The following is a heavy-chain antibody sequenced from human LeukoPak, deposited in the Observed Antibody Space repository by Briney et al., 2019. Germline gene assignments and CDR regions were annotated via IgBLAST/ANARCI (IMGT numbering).Heavy chain of an antibody. CDR1: GFTFSSFS. V-gene: IGHV3-23*01. Sequence: GGSLRLSCAASGFTFSSFSMSWVRQTPGKGLEWVADISGSASITKYADSVKGRFIISRDNSKNTLFLQMNSLTAEDTAVYYCATGAASIGWLSHDHWGQGTPVTVSP. J-gene: IGHJ4*02. CDR2: ISGSASIT. D-gene: IGHD2-15*01. CDR3: ATGAASIGWLSHDH.